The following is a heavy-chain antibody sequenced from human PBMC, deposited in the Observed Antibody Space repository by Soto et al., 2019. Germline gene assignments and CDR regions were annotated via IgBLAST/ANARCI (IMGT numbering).Heavy chain of an antibody. J-gene: IGHJ5*02. CDR2: ITPIFGTA. CDR1: GGTFSSYA. D-gene: IGHD3-9*01. Sequence: SVKVSCKASGGTFSSYAISWVRQAPGQGLEWMGGITPIFGTANYAQKFQGRVTITADESTSTAYMELSSLRSEDTAVYYCARGRSSNYDILTGYYNWFDPWGQGTLVTVSS. V-gene: IGHV1-69*13. CDR3: ARGRSSNYDILTGYYNWFDP.